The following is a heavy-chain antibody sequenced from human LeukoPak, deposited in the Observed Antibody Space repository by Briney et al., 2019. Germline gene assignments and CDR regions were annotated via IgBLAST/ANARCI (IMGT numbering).Heavy chain of an antibody. CDR2: IYSGGDT. D-gene: IGHD3-9*01. CDR3: GGRYFDWSVGY. V-gene: IGHV3-66*01. Sequence: PGGSLRLSCAASGFTVSGNYMSWVRQAPGKGLEWVSVIYSGGDTYYADSVKGRFTISRDNAKNSLYVQMNSLRAEDTAVYYCGGRYFDWSVGYWGQGTLVTVSS. J-gene: IGHJ4*02. CDR1: GFTVSGNY.